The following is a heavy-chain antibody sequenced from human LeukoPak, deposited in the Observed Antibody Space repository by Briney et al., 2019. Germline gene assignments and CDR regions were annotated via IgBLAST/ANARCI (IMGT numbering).Heavy chain of an antibody. D-gene: IGHD3-10*01. CDR1: GGSISSGDYY. CDR2: IYYSGST. Sequence: SETLSLTRTVSGGSISSGDYYWSWIRQHPGKGLEWIGYIYYSGSTYYNPSLKSRVTISVDTSKNQFSLKLSSVTAADTAVYYCARAGLFDYYGSGSYYSAYFDYWGQGTLVTVSS. V-gene: IGHV4-31*03. J-gene: IGHJ4*02. CDR3: ARAGLFDYYGSGSYYSAYFDY.